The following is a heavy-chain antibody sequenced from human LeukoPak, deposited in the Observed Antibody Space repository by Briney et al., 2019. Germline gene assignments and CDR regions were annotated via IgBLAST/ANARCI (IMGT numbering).Heavy chain of an antibody. J-gene: IGHJ4*02. CDR2: VNSDGSST. D-gene: IGHD6-19*01. V-gene: IGHV3-74*01. Sequence: GGSLRLSCAASGFTFSSYWMHWVRQAPVKGLVWVSRVNSDGSSTRYADSVKGRFTISRDNAKNTLDLQMNSLRGEDTAVYYCARARWSSTGWFLGYWGQGTLVTVSS. CDR1: GFTFSSYW. CDR3: ARARWSSTGWFLGY.